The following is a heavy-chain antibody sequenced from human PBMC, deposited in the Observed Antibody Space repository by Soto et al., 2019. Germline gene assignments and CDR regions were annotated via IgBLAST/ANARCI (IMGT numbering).Heavy chain of an antibody. J-gene: IGHJ5*02. Sequence: SETLSLTCTVSGGSISSGGYYWSWIRQHPGKGLEWIGYIYYSGSTYYNPSLKSRVTISVDTSKNQFSLKLSSVTAADTAVYYCAGDGRGYSYGVNWFDPWGQGTLVTVSS. CDR1: GGSISSGGYY. CDR3: AGDGRGYSYGVNWFDP. V-gene: IGHV4-31*03. D-gene: IGHD5-18*01. CDR2: IYYSGST.